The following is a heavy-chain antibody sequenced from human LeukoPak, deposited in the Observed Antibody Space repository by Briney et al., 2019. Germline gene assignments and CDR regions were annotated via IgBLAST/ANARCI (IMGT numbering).Heavy chain of an antibody. CDR1: GFTVSSNY. CDR3: ASGSSGWPHSTDAFDI. V-gene: IGHV3-53*01. J-gene: IGHJ3*02. Sequence: GGSLRLPCAASGFTVSSNYMSWVRQAPGKGLEWVSVIYSGGSTYYADSVKGRFTISRDNSKNTLYLQMNSLRAEDTAEYYCASGSSGWPHSTDAFDIWGQGTMVTVSS. CDR2: IYSGGST. D-gene: IGHD6-19*01.